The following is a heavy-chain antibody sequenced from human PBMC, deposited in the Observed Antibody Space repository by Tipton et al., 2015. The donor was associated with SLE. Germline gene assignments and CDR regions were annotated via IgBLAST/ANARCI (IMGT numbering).Heavy chain of an antibody. CDR2: IYYSGST. D-gene: IGHD1-1*01. Sequence: TLSLTCTVSGGSISSGGYYWSWIRQPPGKGLEWIGYIYYSGSTNYNPSLKSRVTISVDTPKNQFSLKLSSVTAADTAVYYCARDKAGTTGWGQGTLVTVSS. CDR1: GGSISSGGYY. CDR3: ARDKAGTTG. J-gene: IGHJ4*02. V-gene: IGHV4-61*08.